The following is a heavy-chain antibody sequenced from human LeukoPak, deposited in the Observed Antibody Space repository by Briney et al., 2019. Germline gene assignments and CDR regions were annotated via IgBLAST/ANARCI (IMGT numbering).Heavy chain of an antibody. V-gene: IGHV1-2*02. D-gene: IGHD3-22*01. J-gene: IGHJ4*02. CDR1: GYTFTGNY. CDR3: ARDYYDSSGYHSIFDY. CDR2: INPKSGGT. Sequence: ASVKVSCKASGYTFTGNYMHWVRQAPGRGLEWLGWINPKSGGTNYAQKFQGRVTMTRDTSISTVYMELSSLRSDDTAVYHCARDYYDSSGYHSIFDYWGQGTLVTVSS.